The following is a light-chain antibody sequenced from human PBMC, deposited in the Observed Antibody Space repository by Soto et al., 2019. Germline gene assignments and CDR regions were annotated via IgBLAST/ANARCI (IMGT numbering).Light chain of an antibody. CDR3: QQYGNSPYT. Sequence: DIVLTQFPDTLSLSPGEAATLSCRASQSVYSKYFAWYRQRPGQAPNLLIFGTSTRAAGIPGRFSGRGSATDFTLTISRLEPEDSAVYYCQQYGNSPYTFGQGTKLEIK. CDR1: QSVYSKY. J-gene: IGKJ2*01. CDR2: GTS. V-gene: IGKV3-20*01.